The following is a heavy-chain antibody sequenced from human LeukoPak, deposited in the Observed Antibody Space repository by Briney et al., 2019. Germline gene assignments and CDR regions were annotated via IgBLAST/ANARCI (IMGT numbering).Heavy chain of an antibody. CDR1: GFTFISYS. V-gene: IGHV3-21*01. D-gene: IGHD4-23*01. J-gene: IGHJ4*02. CDR2: ISSSSSYI. Sequence: PGGSLRLSCAASGFTFISYSMNWVRQAPGKGLEWVSSISSSSSYIYYADSVKGRFTISRDNAKNSLYLQMNSLRAEDTAVYYCARDGGHYGGNSFDYWGQGTLVTVSS. CDR3: ARDGGHYGGNSFDY.